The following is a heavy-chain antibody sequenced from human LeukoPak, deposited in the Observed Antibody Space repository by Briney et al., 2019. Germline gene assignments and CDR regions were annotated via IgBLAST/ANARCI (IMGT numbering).Heavy chain of an antibody. Sequence: PGRSLRLSCAASGFTFSSYSMNWVRQAPGKGLEWVSSISSSSSYIYYADSVKGRFTVSRDNAKNSLYLQMNSLRAEDTAVYYCARDDCSSISCYHNWFDPWGQGTLVTVSS. CDR2: ISSSSSYI. D-gene: IGHD2-2*01. V-gene: IGHV3-21*01. CDR3: ARDDCSSISCYHNWFDP. CDR1: GFTFSSYS. J-gene: IGHJ5*02.